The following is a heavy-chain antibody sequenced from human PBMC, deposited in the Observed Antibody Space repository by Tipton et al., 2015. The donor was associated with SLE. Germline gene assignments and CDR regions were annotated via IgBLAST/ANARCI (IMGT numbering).Heavy chain of an antibody. CDR1: GFIFSSYT. D-gene: IGHD3-10*01. V-gene: IGHV3-7*01. CDR2: INQDGSEK. CDR3: GEIGA. Sequence: SLRLSCAASGFIFSSYTMNWVRQAPGKGLEWLANINQDGSEKNYVDSVKGRFTISRDNAKNSVYLEMSSLRVEDTAVYYCGEIGAWGQGTLVTVSS. J-gene: IGHJ5*02.